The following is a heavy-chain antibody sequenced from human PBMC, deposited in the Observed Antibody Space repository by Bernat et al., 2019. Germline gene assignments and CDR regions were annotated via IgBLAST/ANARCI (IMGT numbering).Heavy chain of an antibody. CDR3: ARQSGYCSSTSSYTFDY. V-gene: IGHV4-31*03. J-gene: IGHJ4*02. Sequence: QVQLQESGPGLVKPSQTLSLTCTVSGGSISSGGYYWSWIRQHPGKGLEWIGYIYYSGSTYYNPSLKSRVTISVDTSKNQFPLKLSTVTAADTAVYYCARQSGYCSSTSSYTFDYWGQGTLVTVSS. CDR1: GGSISSGGYY. D-gene: IGHD2-2*02. CDR2: IYYSGST.